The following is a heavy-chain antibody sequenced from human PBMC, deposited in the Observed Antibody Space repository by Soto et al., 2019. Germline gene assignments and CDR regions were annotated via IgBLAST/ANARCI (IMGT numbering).Heavy chain of an antibody. D-gene: IGHD6-19*01. CDR1: GYTFTSYD. J-gene: IGHJ5*02. CDR2: MNPNSGNT. Sequence: ASVKVSCKASGYTFTSYDINWVRQATGQGLEWMGWMNPNSGNTGYAQKFQDRVTMTRNTSISTAYMELSSLRSEDTAVYYCARATRNLHSSGWYWFDPWGQGTLVTVSS. CDR3: ARATRNLHSSGWYWFDP. V-gene: IGHV1-8*01.